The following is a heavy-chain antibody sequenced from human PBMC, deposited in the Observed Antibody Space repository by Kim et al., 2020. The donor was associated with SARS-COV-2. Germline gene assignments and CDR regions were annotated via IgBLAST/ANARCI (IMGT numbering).Heavy chain of an antibody. J-gene: IGHJ4*02. V-gene: IGHV4-39*01. CDR1: GGSISSSSYY. Sequence: SETLSLTCTVSGGSISSSSYYWGWIRQPPGKGLEWIGSIYYSGSTYYNPSLKSRVTISVDTSKNQFSLKLSSMTAADTAVYYCARLDTAMVFDYWGQGTLVTVSS. CDR3: ARLDTAMVFDY. D-gene: IGHD5-18*01. CDR2: IYYSGST.